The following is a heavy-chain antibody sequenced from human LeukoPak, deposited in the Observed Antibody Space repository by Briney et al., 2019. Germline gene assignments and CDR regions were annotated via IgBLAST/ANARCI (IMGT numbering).Heavy chain of an antibody. Sequence: VASVKVSCKASGGTFSSYAISWVRQAPGQGLEWMGGIIPIFGTANYAQKFQGRVTITADESTSTAYMELSSLRSEDTAVYYCARDFWSFGGLGASHLDYWGQGTLVTVSS. J-gene: IGHJ4*02. V-gene: IGHV1-69*13. CDR3: ARDFWSFGGLGASHLDY. CDR1: GGTFSSYA. D-gene: IGHD3-3*01. CDR2: IIPIFGTA.